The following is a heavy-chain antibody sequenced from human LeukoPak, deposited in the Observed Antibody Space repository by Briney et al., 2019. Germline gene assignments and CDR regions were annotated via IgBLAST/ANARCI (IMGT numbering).Heavy chain of an antibody. V-gene: IGHV3-30*18. CDR2: ISYDGSNK. D-gene: IGHD3-10*01. CDR3: AKELYYDSGSYYNAFDY. Sequence: GGSLRLSCAASGFTFSTYGMHWVRQAPGKGLEWVAVISYDGSNKYYADSVKGRFTIPRDNSKNTLYLQMNSLRAEDTAVYYCAKELYYDSGSYYNAFDYWGQGTLVTVSS. CDR1: GFTFSTYG. J-gene: IGHJ4*02.